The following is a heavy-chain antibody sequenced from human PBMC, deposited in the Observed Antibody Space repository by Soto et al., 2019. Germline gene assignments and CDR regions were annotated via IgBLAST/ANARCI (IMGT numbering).Heavy chain of an antibody. V-gene: IGHV3-30-3*01. J-gene: IGHJ4*02. Sequence: QVQLVESGGGVVQPGRSLRLSCAASGFTFSSYAMHWVRQAPGKGLEWVAVISYDGSNKYYADSVKGRFTISRDNSKNTLYLQMNSLRAEDTAVYYCARDQPGYSGSYLIDYWGQGTLVTVSS. CDR1: GFTFSSYA. CDR2: ISYDGSNK. D-gene: IGHD1-26*01. CDR3: ARDQPGYSGSYLIDY.